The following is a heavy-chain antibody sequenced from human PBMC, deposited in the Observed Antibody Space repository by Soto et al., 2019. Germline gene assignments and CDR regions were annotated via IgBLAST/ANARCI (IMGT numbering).Heavy chain of an antibody. Sequence: EVQLVESGGGLVQPGGSLRLSCAASGFTFSSYSMNWVRQVPGKGLEWVSYISSSSSTIYYADSVKGRFTISRDNAKNSLYLQMNSLRAENTAVYYCARESFVVVIPGAFEIWGQGTMVTVSS. CDR2: ISSSSSTI. CDR1: GFTFSSYS. D-gene: IGHD2-15*01. V-gene: IGHV3-48*01. J-gene: IGHJ3*02. CDR3: ARESFVVVIPGAFEI.